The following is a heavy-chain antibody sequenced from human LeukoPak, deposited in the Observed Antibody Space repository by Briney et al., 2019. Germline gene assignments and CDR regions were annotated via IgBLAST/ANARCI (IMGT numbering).Heavy chain of an antibody. CDR3: ARGIADPYSFDS. V-gene: IGHV4-4*07. Sequence: AETLSLTCTVSGGSINFYYWSWIRQPAGKGLEWIGRIYSTGSTNYSPSLKSRVTMSVDKSKNQFSLNLSSVTAADTAVYYCARGIADPYSFDSWGQATPVTVSS. J-gene: IGHJ4*02. CDR2: IYSTGST. CDR1: GGSINFYY. D-gene: IGHD6-13*01.